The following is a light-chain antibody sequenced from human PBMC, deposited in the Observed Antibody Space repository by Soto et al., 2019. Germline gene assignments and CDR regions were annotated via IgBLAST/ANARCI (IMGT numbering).Light chain of an antibody. J-gene: IGKJ5*01. Sequence: LQKSPCELYSSPWVRATLSCVSSQSISSNYVAWYQQQPGQAPRLVIYAASNRAPGIPDRFSGSGSGTDFTLTISRLEPEDFAVYYCQQEGDAPPITVGQGRRLEI. CDR3: QQEGDAPPIT. V-gene: IGKV3-20*01. CDR1: QSISSNY. CDR2: AAS.